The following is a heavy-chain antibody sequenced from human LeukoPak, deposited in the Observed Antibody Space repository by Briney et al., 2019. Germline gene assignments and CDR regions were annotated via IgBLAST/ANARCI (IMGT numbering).Heavy chain of an antibody. Sequence: NPSETLSLTCTVSGGSISSGNYYWSWIRQPAGKGLEWIGRIYTSGSTNYNPSLKSRVTISIDTSKNQFSLKLSSVTAADTAVYYCARGGRITMVRGVIGDYYFDYWGQGTLVTVSS. V-gene: IGHV4-61*02. J-gene: IGHJ4*02. CDR3: ARGGRITMVRGVIGDYYFDY. CDR1: GGSISSGNYY. CDR2: IYTSGST. D-gene: IGHD3-10*01.